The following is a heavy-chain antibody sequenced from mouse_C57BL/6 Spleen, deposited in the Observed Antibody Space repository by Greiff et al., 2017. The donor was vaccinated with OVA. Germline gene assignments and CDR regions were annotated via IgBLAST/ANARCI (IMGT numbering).Heavy chain of an antibody. J-gene: IGHJ4*01. Sequence: VQLQQSGAELVRPGASVKLSCTASGFNIKDDYMHWVKQRPEQGLEWIGWIDPENGDTEYASKFQGKATITADTSSNTAYLNLSSLTSEDTAVYDCTTEDYNYYAMDYWGQGTSVTVSS. V-gene: IGHV14-4*01. CDR3: TTEDYNYYAMDY. CDR2: IDPENGDT. CDR1: GFNIKDDY. D-gene: IGHD2-4*01.